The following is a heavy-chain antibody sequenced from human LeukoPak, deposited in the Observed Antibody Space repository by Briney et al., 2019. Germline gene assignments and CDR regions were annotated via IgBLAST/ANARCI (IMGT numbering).Heavy chain of an antibody. V-gene: IGHV3-30*04. CDR3: ARDLVGSSSWTDAFDI. Sequence: PGRSLRLSCAASGFTFSTYAMHWVRQAPGKGLEWVAVIPYDGSNKYYADSVKGRFTISRENSKNTLYLQMNSLRAEDTALYYCARDLVGSSSWTDAFDIWGQGTMVTVSS. D-gene: IGHD6-13*01. CDR2: IPYDGSNK. J-gene: IGHJ3*02. CDR1: GFTFSTYA.